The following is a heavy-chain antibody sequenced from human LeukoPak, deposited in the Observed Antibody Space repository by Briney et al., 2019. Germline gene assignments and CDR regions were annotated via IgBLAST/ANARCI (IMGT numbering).Heavy chain of an antibody. CDR3: ARISDCSSSSCPYYYYMDV. J-gene: IGHJ6*03. V-gene: IGHV4-4*07. D-gene: IGHD2-2*01. Sequence: PETLSLTCTVSGGSIRSYYWSWIRQPAGKGLEWIGRIYTSGSTNYNSSLESRVTMSVDTSKNQFSLKLSSVTAADTAVYYCARISDCSSSSCPYYYYMDVWGKGTTVTVSS. CDR1: GGSIRSYY. CDR2: IYTSGST.